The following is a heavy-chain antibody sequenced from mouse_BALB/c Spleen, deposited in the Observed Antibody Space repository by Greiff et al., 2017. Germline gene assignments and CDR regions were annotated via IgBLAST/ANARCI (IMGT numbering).Heavy chain of an antibody. CDR2: ISSGSSTI. CDR3: ARSKKYGNYADY. D-gene: IGHD2-10*02. CDR1: GFTFSSFG. Sequence: EVKLMESGGGLVQPGGSRKLSCAASGFTFSSFGMHWVRQAPEKGLEWVAYISSGSSTIYYADTVKGRFTISRDNPKNTLFLQMTSLRSEDTAMYYCARSKKYGNYADYWGQGTTLTVSS. V-gene: IGHV5-17*02. J-gene: IGHJ2*01.